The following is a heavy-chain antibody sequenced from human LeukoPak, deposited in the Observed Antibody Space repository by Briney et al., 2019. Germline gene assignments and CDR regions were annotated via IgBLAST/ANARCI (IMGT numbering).Heavy chain of an antibody. Sequence: GRSLRLSCAASGFTFSSYAMHWVRQAPGKGLEWVAVISYDGSNKYYADSVKGRFTISRDNSKNTLYLQMNSLRAEDTAVYYCAKDPLRYCSSTSCHSFDYWGQGTLVTVSS. J-gene: IGHJ4*02. CDR2: ISYDGSNK. CDR1: GFTFSSYA. CDR3: AKDPLRYCSSTSCHSFDY. D-gene: IGHD2-2*01. V-gene: IGHV3-30-3*01.